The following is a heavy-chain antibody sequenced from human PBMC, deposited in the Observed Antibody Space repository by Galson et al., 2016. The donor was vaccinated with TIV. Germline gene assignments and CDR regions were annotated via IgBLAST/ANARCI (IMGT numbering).Heavy chain of an antibody. CDR1: GYSFLSYG. CDR2: ISAYNGDI. J-gene: IGHJ6*02. Sequence: SVKVSCKASGYSFLSYGMTWVRQAPGRGLEWLGWISAYNGDIKSARKVQSRVTMTTDTSTNTAYMELRSLGSDDTAVYYCATELYCSSISCYYYYGLDVWGHGTTVTVSS. V-gene: IGHV1-18*04. CDR3: ATELYCSSISCYYYYGLDV. D-gene: IGHD2-2*01.